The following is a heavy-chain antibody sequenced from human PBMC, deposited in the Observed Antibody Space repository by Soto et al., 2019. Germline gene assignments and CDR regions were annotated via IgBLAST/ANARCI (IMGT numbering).Heavy chain of an antibody. CDR3: ASRGYGSGSYSYFYYYGMAV. D-gene: IGHD3-10*01. CDR1: GGTFSSYA. J-gene: IGHJ6*02. V-gene: IGHV1-69*13. CDR2: IIPIFGTA. Sequence: SVKVSCKASGGTFSSYAISWVRQAPGQGLEWMGGIIPIFGTANYAQKFQGRVTITADESTSTAYVELSSLRYEDTAVYYCASRGYGSGSYSYFYYYGMAVSGQRTTVPVSS.